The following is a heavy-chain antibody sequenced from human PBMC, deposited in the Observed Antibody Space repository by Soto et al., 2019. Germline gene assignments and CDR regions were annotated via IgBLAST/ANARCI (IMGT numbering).Heavy chain of an antibody. CDR1: GDTFSTLA. D-gene: IGHD1-20*01. Sequence: SVKVSCKASGDTFSTLAISWVRQAPGQGLEWMGGIIPIFGTPDYAQHFPGRVTISADESTKTAYLELSSLRPEDTAVYYCARSPGITGTRASQYAMDVWGQGTTVTVSS. CDR2: IIPIFGTP. J-gene: IGHJ6*02. V-gene: IGHV1-69*13. CDR3: ARSPGITGTRASQYAMDV.